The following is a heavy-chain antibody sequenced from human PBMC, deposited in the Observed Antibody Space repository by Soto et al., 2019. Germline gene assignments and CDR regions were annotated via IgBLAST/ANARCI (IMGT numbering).Heavy chain of an antibody. Sequence: GGSLRLSCAASGFTFSSYGMHWVRQAPGKGLEWVAVIWYDGSNKYYADSVKGRFTISRDNSKNTLYLQMNSLRAEDTAVYYCARDKFGIAARPYAFDIWGQGTMVTVSS. D-gene: IGHD6-6*01. J-gene: IGHJ3*02. CDR3: ARDKFGIAARPYAFDI. CDR1: GFTFSSYG. CDR2: IWYDGSNK. V-gene: IGHV3-33*01.